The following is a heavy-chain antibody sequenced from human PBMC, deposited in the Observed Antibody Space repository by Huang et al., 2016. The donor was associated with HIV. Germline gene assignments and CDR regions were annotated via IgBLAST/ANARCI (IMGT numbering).Heavy chain of an antibody. CDR3: ARDETDGVAPAPRAYWFDP. V-gene: IGHV1-18*01. CDR2: SSAYTGNT. Sequence: QVQLVQSGAEVKKPGASVKVSCKASGYTFTAYGISWVRQAPGQGLEWMGWSSAYTGNTKYAQKLQGRVTMTTDAAPSTADMELRSLRSDDTAVYYCARDETDGVAPAPRAYWFDPWGQGTLVTVSS. J-gene: IGHJ5*02. CDR1: GYTFTAYG. D-gene: IGHD2-2*01.